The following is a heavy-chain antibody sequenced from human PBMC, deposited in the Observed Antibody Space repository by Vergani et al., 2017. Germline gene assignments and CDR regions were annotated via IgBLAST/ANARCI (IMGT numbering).Heavy chain of an antibody. D-gene: IGHD1-26*01. V-gene: IGHV3-23*04. CDR2: IRGSGSDT. CDR1: GFSFRNAW. J-gene: IGHJ6*02. CDR3: AKDLVGDYYYGMDV. Sequence: EVQLVESGGGIVKPGGSLRLSCVASGFSFRNAWMNWVRRTPGKGLEWVSTIRGSGSDTYYTDSVKGRFTVSRDNSKNTLYLQMNSLRVEDTAIYYCAKDLVGDYYYGMDVWGQGTTVTVS.